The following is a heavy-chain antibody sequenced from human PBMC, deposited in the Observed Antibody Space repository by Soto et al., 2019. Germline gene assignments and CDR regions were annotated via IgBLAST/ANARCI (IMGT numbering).Heavy chain of an antibody. CDR3: ARDQVIAAAGTNDY. V-gene: IGHV1-18*01. J-gene: IGHJ4*02. CDR2: ISAYNGNT. Sequence: ASVKVSCNACGYGFTSYGMSWVRQAPGQGLEWMGWISAYNGNTNYAQKLQGRVTMTTDTSTSTAYMELRSLRSDDTAVYYCARDQVIAAAGTNDYWGRGTLVTVSS. CDR1: GYGFTSYG. D-gene: IGHD6-13*01.